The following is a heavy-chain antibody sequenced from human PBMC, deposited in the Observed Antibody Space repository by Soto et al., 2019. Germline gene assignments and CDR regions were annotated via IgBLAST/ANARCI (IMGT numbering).Heavy chain of an antibody. CDR3: ARGGGSPDC. Sequence: QVQLQESGPGLVKPSETLSLTCTVSGGSISSYYWSWIRQPPGKGLEWIGYIYYSGSTNYNPSLKSRATITVHTSKNLCSLRLASVTAADTAVYYCARGGGSPDCWSKGTLLTVSS. D-gene: IGHD1-26*01. CDR2: IYYSGST. CDR1: GGSISSYY. J-gene: IGHJ4*02. V-gene: IGHV4-59*01.